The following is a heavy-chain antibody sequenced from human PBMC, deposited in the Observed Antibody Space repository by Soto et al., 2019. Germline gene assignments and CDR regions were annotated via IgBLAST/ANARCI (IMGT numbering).Heavy chain of an antibody. CDR3: ARDRLYYDFWSGYYGEYYYGMDV. CDR2: ISSSSSTI. J-gene: IGHJ6*02. D-gene: IGHD3-3*01. Sequence: GGSLRLSCAASGFTFSSYSMNWVRQAPGKGLEWVSYISSSSSTIYYADSVKGRFTISRDNAKNSLYLQMNSLRDEDTAVYYCARDRLYYDFWSGYYGEYYYGMDVWGQGTTVTVSS. V-gene: IGHV3-48*02. CDR1: GFTFSSYS.